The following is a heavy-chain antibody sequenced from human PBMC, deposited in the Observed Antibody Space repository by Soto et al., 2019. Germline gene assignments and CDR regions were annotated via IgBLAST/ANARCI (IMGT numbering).Heavy chain of an antibody. CDR2: IYYSGST. J-gene: IGHJ5*02. Sequence: SETLSLTCTVSGGSISSSSYYWGWIRQPPGKGLEWIGSIYYSGSTYYNPSLKSRVTISVDTSKNQFSPKLSSVTAADTAVYYCARRQRSLHPNWNYGYNWFDPWGQGTLVTVSS. CDR1: GGSISSSSYY. D-gene: IGHD1-7*01. V-gene: IGHV4-39*01. CDR3: ARRQRSLHPNWNYGYNWFDP.